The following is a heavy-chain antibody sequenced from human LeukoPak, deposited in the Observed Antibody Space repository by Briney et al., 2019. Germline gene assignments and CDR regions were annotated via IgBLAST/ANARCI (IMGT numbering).Heavy chain of an antibody. CDR2: ISSSGSTI. CDR3: ARGSPYYDILTGYFWD. D-gene: IGHD3-9*01. CDR1: GFTFSDYY. Sequence: GGSLRLSCAASGFTFSDYYMSWIRQAPGKGLEWVSYISSSGSTIYYTDSVKGRFTISRDDAKNSLYLQMNSLRAEDTAVYYCARGSPYYDILTGYFWDWGQGTLVTVSS. J-gene: IGHJ4*02. V-gene: IGHV3-11*04.